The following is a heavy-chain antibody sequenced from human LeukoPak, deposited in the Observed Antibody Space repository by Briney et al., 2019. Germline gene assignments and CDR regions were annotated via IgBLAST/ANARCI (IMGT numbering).Heavy chain of an antibody. D-gene: IGHD3-10*01. Sequence: PGGSLRLSCAASGFTFSSYGMHWVRQAPGKGLEWVAFIRYDGSNKYYADSVKGRFAISRDNSKNMLYLQMNSLRAEDTVVYYCAKDGSYYGSGSYLDYWGQGTLVTVSS. CDR2: IRYDGSNK. CDR1: GFTFSSYG. V-gene: IGHV3-30*02. CDR3: AKDGSYYGSGSYLDY. J-gene: IGHJ4*02.